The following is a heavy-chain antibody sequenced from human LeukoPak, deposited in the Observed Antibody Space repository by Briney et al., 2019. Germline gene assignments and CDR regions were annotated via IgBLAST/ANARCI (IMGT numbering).Heavy chain of an antibody. CDR2: INHSGST. CDR1: GGSFIDYY. Sequence: SETLSLTCAIYGGSFIDYYWSWIRQPPGKGLEWMGEINHSGSTNYYPSLTSRVTMSVDTSKNQFSLKLSSVTAADTAVYYCARGPPRDFGTSGFYYNYWGQGTRVTVSS. J-gene: IGHJ4*02. V-gene: IGHV4-34*01. CDR3: ARGPPRDFGTSGFYYNY. D-gene: IGHD3-22*01.